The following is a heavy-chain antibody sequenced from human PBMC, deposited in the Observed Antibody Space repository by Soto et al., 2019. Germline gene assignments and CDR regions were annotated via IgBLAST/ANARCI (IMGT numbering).Heavy chain of an antibody. J-gene: IGHJ5*02. CDR1: GGTFSSYA. D-gene: IGHD2-2*01. CDR3: VRGGFLSHDHVIIAPATLGFDP. CDR2: MNPNRTNT. Sequence: ASVKVSCKASGGTFSSYAINWVRQAPGQGLEWMGWMNPNRTNTGYAEKFQGRVTMTRDTSISTAYMELSSLRYDDTAVYYCVRGGFLSHDHVIIAPATLGFDPWGQGTLVTVSS. V-gene: IGHV1-8*02.